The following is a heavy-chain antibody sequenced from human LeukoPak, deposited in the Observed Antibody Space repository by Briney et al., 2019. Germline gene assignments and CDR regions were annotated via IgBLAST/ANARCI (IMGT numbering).Heavy chain of an antibody. V-gene: IGHV4-61*02. J-gene: IGHJ6*03. CDR2: VSTSGST. CDR1: GGSINSGSYY. Sequence: SGTLSLTCTVSGGSINSGSYYWSWIRQPAGKGLEWIGRVSTSGSTNYNPSLKSRVTISVDTSKNQFSLKLSSVTAADTAVYYCARVKSGYDLPHYYYYMDVWGKGTSVTVSS. D-gene: IGHD5-12*01. CDR3: ARVKSGYDLPHYYYYMDV.